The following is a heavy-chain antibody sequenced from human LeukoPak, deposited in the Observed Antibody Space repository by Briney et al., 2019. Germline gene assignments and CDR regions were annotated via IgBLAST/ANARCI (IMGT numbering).Heavy chain of an antibody. CDR3: ARAGQYSGTYDFYYMDV. J-gene: IGHJ6*03. CDR1: GFTFDDYG. Sequence: GGSLRLSCAASGFTFDDYGMSWVRQAPGKELEWVSGINWNGGSTGYADSVKGRFTISRDNAKNSLYLQMNSLRAEDTAVYYCARAGQYSGTYDFYYMDVWGKGTSVTISS. V-gene: IGHV3-20*04. CDR2: INWNGGST. D-gene: IGHD1-26*01.